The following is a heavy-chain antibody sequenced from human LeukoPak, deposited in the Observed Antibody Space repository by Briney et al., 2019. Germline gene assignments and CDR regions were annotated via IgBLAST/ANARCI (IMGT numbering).Heavy chain of an antibody. Sequence: GRSLRLSCAASGFTFSSYGMHWVRQAPGKGLEWVAVISYDGSNKYYADSVKGRFTISRDNSKNTLYLQMNSLRAEDTAVYYCAKDVAYSSEVTTNLWYWGQGTLVTVSS. CDR2: ISYDGSNK. D-gene: IGHD6-19*01. CDR1: GFTFSSYG. J-gene: IGHJ4*02. CDR3: AKDVAYSSEVTTNLWY. V-gene: IGHV3-30*18.